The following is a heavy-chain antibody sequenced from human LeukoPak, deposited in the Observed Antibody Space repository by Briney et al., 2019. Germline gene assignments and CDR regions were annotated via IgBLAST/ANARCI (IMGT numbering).Heavy chain of an antibody. J-gene: IGHJ6*03. D-gene: IGHD2-8*02. CDR3: ARATYCGNTWCHGYYYMDV. Sequence: PSETLSLTCTVSGGSIGSGTYYWIWIRQPAGKGLEWIGHIYTTGWSTNYNPSLKSRVTISVDTSKNQFSLRLNSVTAAGPAIYYCARATYCGNTWCHGYYYMDVWGKGTAVTVSS. CDR2: IYTTGWST. CDR1: GGSIGSGTYY. V-gene: IGHV4-61*09.